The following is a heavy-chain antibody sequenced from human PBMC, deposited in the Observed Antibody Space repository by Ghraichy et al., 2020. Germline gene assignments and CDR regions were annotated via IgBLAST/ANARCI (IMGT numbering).Heavy chain of an antibody. J-gene: IGHJ5*02. D-gene: IGHD6-19*01. CDR3: ARSYSSGWPFDN. Sequence: SGPTLVKPTQTLTLTCTFSGFLLGTSGMCVSWIRHPPVKALDGLALIDWDEDTYYNTSLKSRLTISNDPSKDQVLLKMTNMDPLDTATYYCARSYSSGWPFDNWGQGTLVTVSS. CDR1: GFLLGTSGMC. CDR2: IDWDEDT. V-gene: IGHV2-70*13.